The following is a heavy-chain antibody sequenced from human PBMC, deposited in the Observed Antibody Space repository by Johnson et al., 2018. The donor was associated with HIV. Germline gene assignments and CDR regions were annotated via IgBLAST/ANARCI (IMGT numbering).Heavy chain of an antibody. CDR3: AKGNHYYDSMDAFDI. Sequence: VQLVESGGGLVQPGRSLRLSCFVSGFNFADYAMHWVRQAPGKGLEWVSSISGGSTYYAEAVKGGFTISRDNSKHSLYLQMNSLRAEYTALYYCAKGNHYYDSMDAFDIWGQGTMVTVSS. CDR1: GFNFADYA. V-gene: IGHV3-9*01. CDR2: ISGGST. J-gene: IGHJ3*02. D-gene: IGHD3-22*01.